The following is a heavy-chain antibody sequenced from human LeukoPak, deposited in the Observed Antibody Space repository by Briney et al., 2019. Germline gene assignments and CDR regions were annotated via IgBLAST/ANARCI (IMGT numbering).Heavy chain of an antibody. J-gene: IGHJ3*02. CDR1: GYSFISYY. D-gene: IGHD6-13*01. Sequence: ASVKVSCKASGYSFISYYIHWVRQAPGQGLEWMGIINPSAGTTGYARKFQGRVAMTRDTSTSTVYVELGSLRSEDTAVYYCARVLAAGVRSDGFDIWGQGTMVTVSS. V-gene: IGHV1-46*01. CDR3: ARVLAAGVRSDGFDI. CDR2: INPSAGTT.